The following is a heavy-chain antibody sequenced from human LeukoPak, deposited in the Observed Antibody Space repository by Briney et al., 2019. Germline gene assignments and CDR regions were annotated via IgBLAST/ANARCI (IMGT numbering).Heavy chain of an antibody. CDR1: GYTFTGYY. D-gene: IGHD5-18*01. CDR2: INPNSGGT. J-gene: IGHJ4*02. V-gene: IGHV1-2*06. Sequence: ASVKVSCKXSGYTFTGYYMHWVRQAPRQGLEWMGRINPNSGGTNYAQKFQGRVTMTRDTSISTAYMELSRLRSDDTAVYYCARASTAMAYFDYWGQGTLVTVSS. CDR3: ARASTAMAYFDY.